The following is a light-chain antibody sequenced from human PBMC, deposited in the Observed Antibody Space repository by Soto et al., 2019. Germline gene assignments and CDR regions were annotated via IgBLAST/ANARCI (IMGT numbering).Light chain of an antibody. CDR1: QDISNY. V-gene: IGKV1-33*01. J-gene: IGKJ2*01. CDR3: QQHDNLPRYT. Sequence: DIQMTQSPSSLSASVGDRITITCQASQDISNYLKWYQQKPGKAPKLLSYDASNLETGVPSRFSGSGSGTDFTFTISSLQHEDIATYYCQQHDNLPRYTFGQGTKLEIK. CDR2: DAS.